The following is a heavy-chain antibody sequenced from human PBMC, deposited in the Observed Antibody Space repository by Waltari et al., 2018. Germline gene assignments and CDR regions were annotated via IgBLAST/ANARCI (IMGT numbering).Heavy chain of an antibody. CDR2: IYYSGST. D-gene: IGHD3-3*01. J-gene: IGHJ5*02. Sequence: QLQLQESGPGLVKPSETLSLTCTVSGGSISSSSYYWGWIRQPPGKGLEWIGSIYYSGSTYYNPSLKSRVTISVDTSKNQFSLKLSSVTAADTAVYYCAREGYYDFWSGYYWFDPWGQGTLVTVSS. CDR3: AREGYYDFWSGYYWFDP. CDR1: GGSISSSSYY. V-gene: IGHV4-39*07.